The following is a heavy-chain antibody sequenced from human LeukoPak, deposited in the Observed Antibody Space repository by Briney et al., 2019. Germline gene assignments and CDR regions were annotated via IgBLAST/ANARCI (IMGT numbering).Heavy chain of an antibody. Sequence: GGSLRIACVVSGFNFESYAMSWVRQAPGKGLEWVAIISYDGSNKYYADSVKGRFTISRDNSKNTLYLQMNSLRAEDTAVYYCARVMGRYCSSTSCYVDYWGQGTLVTVSS. V-gene: IGHV3-30*04. CDR3: ARVMGRYCSSTSCYVDY. D-gene: IGHD2-2*01. CDR1: GFNFESYA. J-gene: IGHJ4*02. CDR2: ISYDGSNK.